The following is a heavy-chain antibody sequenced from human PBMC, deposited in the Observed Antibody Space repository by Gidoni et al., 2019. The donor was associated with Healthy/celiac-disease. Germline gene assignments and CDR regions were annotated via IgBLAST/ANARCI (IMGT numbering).Heavy chain of an antibody. D-gene: IGHD3-22*01. CDR1: GFPFISYS. CDR2: SSGSSSYI. V-gene: IGHV3-21*01. J-gene: IGHJ4*02. CDR3: ARDRARQDYYDSGGYFDY. Sequence: EVQLVESGGGLVKPGGSLRPSCAASGFPFISYSMNWVRQAPGKGLEGGSSSSGSSSYIYYAESEKGRFTISRDNAKNALYLQMNSLRAEDTAVYYGARDRARQDYYDSGGYFDYWGQGTLVTVSS.